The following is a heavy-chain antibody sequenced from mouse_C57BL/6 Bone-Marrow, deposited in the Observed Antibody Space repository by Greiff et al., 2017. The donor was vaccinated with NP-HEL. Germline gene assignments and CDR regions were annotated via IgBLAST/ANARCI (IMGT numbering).Heavy chain of an antibody. V-gene: IGHV1-22*01. Sequence: EVQLQQSGPELVKPGASVKMSCKASGYTFTDYNMHWVKQSHGKSLEWIGYINPNNGGTSYNQKFKGKATLTVNKSSSTAYMELRSLTSEDSAVYYCARGQLRPYYYAMDYWGQGTSVTVSS. CDR1: GYTFTDYN. CDR3: ARGQLRPYYYAMDY. CDR2: INPNNGGT. D-gene: IGHD3-2*02. J-gene: IGHJ4*01.